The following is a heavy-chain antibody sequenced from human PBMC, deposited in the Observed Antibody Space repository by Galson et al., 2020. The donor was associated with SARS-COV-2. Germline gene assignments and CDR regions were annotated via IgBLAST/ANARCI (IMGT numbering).Heavy chain of an antibody. CDR1: GFSLSTSGVG. J-gene: IGHJ4*02. CDR2: IYWDDEK. CDR3: ARGREGVDYFAS. Sequence: SGPTLVKPTQTLTVTCTFSGFSLSTSGVGVGWIRQPPGKALEWLALIYWDDEKRYSPSLKSRLSITKDTAKNQVVLTMTNTDPADTGTYYWARGREGVDYFASWGQGTLVTASS. D-gene: IGHD1-26*01. V-gene: IGHV2-5*02.